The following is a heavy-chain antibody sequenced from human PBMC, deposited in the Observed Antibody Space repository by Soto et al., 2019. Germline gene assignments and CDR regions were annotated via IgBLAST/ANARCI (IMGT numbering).Heavy chain of an antibody. V-gene: IGHV1-18*01. Sequence: QVQLVQSGAEVKKPGASVKVSCKASGYTFTSYGISWVRQAPGQGLEWMGWISAYNGNTNYAQKLQGRVTMTTDTTTSTASMGLRSLGFDDTAVEYCAIDGALGEHYYYYCMDVWGQGTTVTVSS. CDR2: ISAYNGNT. CDR3: AIDGALGEHYYYYCMDV. J-gene: IGHJ6*02. D-gene: IGHD1-26*01. CDR1: GYTFTSYG.